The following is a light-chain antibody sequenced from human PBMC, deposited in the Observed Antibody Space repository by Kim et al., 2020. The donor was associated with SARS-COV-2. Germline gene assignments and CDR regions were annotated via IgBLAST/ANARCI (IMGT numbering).Light chain of an antibody. CDR1: VLAKTY. CDR3: YSGADNNLRV. Sequence: VSPGQTARITCSGDVLAKTYARWFQQKPGQAPILVIYKDSERPSGIPDRFSGSSSGNTVTLTISGAQAEDEADYYCYSGADNNLRVFGTGTKVTVL. V-gene: IGLV3-27*01. J-gene: IGLJ1*01. CDR2: KDS.